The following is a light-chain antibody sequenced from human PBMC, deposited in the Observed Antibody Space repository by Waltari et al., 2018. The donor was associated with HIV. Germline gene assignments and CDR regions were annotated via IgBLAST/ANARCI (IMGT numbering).Light chain of an antibody. Sequence: DVVMTQSPDALAVSLGERAPITCKAHHSVFYTPTATNYIAWYQQRPGQAPKLLIDWASTREFGVSARFSGSGSGTNFTLTIPSLQAEDVAVYYCQQYYSPPPTFGQGTKVEIK. CDR1: HSVFYTPTATNY. V-gene: IGKV4-1*01. J-gene: IGKJ1*01. CDR2: WAS. CDR3: QQYYSPPPT.